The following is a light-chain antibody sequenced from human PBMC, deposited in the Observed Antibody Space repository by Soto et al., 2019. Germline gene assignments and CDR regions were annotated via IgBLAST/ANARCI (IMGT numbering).Light chain of an antibody. CDR2: AAS. V-gene: IGKV1-9*01. CDR3: PQLNSYVFA. CDR1: QDVSRY. Sequence: DIQLTQSPSFLSASVGDRVTITCRASQDVSRYLAWYQQKPGKAPNLLIYAASTLRSGVPSRFSGSGSETELKLTISSMQPEDFATYSCPQLNSYVFAFGPGTKVDIK. J-gene: IGKJ3*01.